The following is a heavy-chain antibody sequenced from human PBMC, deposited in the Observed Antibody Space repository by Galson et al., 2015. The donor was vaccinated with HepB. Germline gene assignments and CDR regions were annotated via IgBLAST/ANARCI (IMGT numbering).Heavy chain of an antibody. D-gene: IGHD6-19*01. V-gene: IGHV1-69*04. CDR2: IIPILGIA. CDR1: GGTFSSYA. CDR3: ANRRPSGSGWYWGYFDY. Sequence: SVKVSCKASGGTFSSYAISWVRQAPGQGLEWMGRIIPILGIANYAQKFQGRVTITADKSTSTAYMELSSLRSEDTAVYYCANRRPSGSGWYWGYFDYWGQGTLVTVSS. J-gene: IGHJ4*02.